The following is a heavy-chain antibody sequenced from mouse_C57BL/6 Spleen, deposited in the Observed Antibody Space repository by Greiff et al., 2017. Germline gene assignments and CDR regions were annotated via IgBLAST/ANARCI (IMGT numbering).Heavy chain of an antibody. Sequence: QVQLQQPGTELVKPGASVKLSCTASGYTFTSYWMHWVQQRPGQGLEWIGNINPSNGGTNYNEKVKSKATLTVDKSSSTAYMQLSSLTSEDSAVYYCARDGSSPAWFAYWGQGTLVTVSA. CDR1: GYTFTSYW. J-gene: IGHJ3*01. V-gene: IGHV1-53*01. CDR2: INPSNGGT. CDR3: ARDGSSPAWFAY. D-gene: IGHD1-1*01.